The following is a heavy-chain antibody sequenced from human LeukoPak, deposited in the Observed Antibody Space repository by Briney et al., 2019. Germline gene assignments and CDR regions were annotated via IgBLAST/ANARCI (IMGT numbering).Heavy chain of an antibody. D-gene: IGHD1-1*01. CDR1: GGSISSSSYY. V-gene: IGHV4-39*07. J-gene: IGHJ4*02. CDR3: AGTSTTGTGGYFDY. Sequence: PSETLSLTCTVSGGSISSSSYYWGWIRQPPGKGLEWIGSIYYSGSTYYNPSLKSRITISVDTSKNQFSLKLSSVTAADTAVYYCAGTSTTGTGGYFDYWGQGTLVTVSS. CDR2: IYYSGST.